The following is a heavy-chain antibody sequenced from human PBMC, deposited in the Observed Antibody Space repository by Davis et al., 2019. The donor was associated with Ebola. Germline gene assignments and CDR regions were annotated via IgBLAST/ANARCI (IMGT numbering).Heavy chain of an antibody. CDR1: GYTFTSYD. Sequence: ASVKVSCKASGYTFTSYDINWVRQATGQGLEWMGWMNPNSGNTGYAQKFQGRVTMTRNTSISTAYMELSSLRSEDTAMYYCARDLGDSSGYYFDYWGQGTLVTVSS. CDR3: ARDLGDSSGYYFDY. CDR2: MNPNSGNT. J-gene: IGHJ4*02. D-gene: IGHD6-19*01. V-gene: IGHV1-8*01.